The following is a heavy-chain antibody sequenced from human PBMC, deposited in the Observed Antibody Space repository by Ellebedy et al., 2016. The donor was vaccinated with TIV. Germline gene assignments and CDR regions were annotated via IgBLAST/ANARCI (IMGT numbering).Heavy chain of an antibody. D-gene: IGHD5-12*01. CDR1: GFTFSSYA. CDR3: AKASDIVATIWGDYYYYYGMDV. CDR2: IWYDGGQK. Sequence: GESLKISXAASGFTFSSYAMHWVRQAPAKGLEWVALIWYDGGQKYYADSVKGRFTISRDNSKNTLYLQMNSLRAEDTAVYYCAKASDIVATIWGDYYYYYGMDVWGQGTTVTVSS. J-gene: IGHJ6*02. V-gene: IGHV3-33*06.